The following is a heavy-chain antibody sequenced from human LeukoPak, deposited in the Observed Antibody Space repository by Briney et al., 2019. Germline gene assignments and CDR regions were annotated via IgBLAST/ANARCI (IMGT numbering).Heavy chain of an antibody. CDR2: ISHDGGVK. CDR1: GFSIGNYG. CDR3: ARDWGSSGWYNWFDP. J-gene: IGHJ5*02. Sequence: GGSLRLSCAVSGFSIGNYGMHWVRQAPDKGLEWVAMISHDGGVKYYGDSVKGRLTISRDNSENTLHLQMNSLRVEDTAVYYCARDWGSSGWYNWFDPWGQGTLVTVSS. D-gene: IGHD6-19*01. V-gene: IGHV3-30*03.